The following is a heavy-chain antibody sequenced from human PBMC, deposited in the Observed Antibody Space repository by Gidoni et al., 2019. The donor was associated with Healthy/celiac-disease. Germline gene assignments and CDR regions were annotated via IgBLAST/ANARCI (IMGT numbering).Heavy chain of an antibody. D-gene: IGHD6-19*01. Sequence: EVQLVESGGGLVQPGGSLRLSCAASGFTFSSYWMSWVRQATGKGLEWVANIKQEGSEKYYVDSVKGRFTISRDNAKNSLYLQMNSLRAEDTAVYYCARDGEQWLVGWYFELWGRGTLVTVSS. CDR1: GFTFSSYW. V-gene: IGHV3-7*03. CDR2: IKQEGSEK. J-gene: IGHJ2*01. CDR3: ARDGEQWLVGWYFEL.